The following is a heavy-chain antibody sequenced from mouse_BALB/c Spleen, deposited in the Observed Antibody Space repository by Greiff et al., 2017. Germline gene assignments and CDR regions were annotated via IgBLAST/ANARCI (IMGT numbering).Heavy chain of an antibody. D-gene: IGHD2-14*01. V-gene: IGHV1S29*02. Sequence: EVQLQQSGPELVKPGASVKISCKASGYTFTDYNMHWVKQSHGKSLEWIGYIYPYNGGTGYNQKFKSKATLTVDNSSSTAYMELRSLTSEDSAVYYCARSRRYDYAMDYWGQGTSVTVSS. CDR1: GYTFTDYN. CDR2: IYPYNGGT. J-gene: IGHJ4*01. CDR3: ARSRRYDYAMDY.